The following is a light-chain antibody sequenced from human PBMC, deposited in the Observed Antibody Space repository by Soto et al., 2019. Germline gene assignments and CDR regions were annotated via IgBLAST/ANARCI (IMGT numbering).Light chain of an antibody. J-gene: IGKJ1*01. V-gene: IGKV1-5*03. Sequence: DIQMTQSPSTLSASVGDRVTITCRASQSISGSLAWYQQKPGKAPRLLIYEATNLKSAVPSSFSGSGSGTEYTLTISSLQPDASASYYCQQYNGYWTFGQGTRVEIK. CDR2: EAT. CDR3: QQYNGYWT. CDR1: QSISGS.